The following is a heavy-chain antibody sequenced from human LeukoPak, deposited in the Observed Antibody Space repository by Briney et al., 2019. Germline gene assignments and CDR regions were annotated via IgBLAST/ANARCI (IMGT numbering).Heavy chain of an antibody. CDR3: ARVNYGDYLPSFDY. CDR1: GFTFSNAW. J-gene: IGHJ4*02. D-gene: IGHD4-17*01. Sequence: GGSLRLSCAASGFTFSNAWMNWVRQAPGKGLEWVSYISISSGIIYYADSVKGRFTISRDNAKNSLYLQMNSLRAEDTAMYYCARVNYGDYLPSFDYWGQGTLVTVSS. CDR2: ISISSGII. V-gene: IGHV3-48*01.